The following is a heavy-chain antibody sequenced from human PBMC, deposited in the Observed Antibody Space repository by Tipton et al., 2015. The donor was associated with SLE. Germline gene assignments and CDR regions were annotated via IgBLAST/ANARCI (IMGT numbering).Heavy chain of an antibody. CDR2: MNPNSGNT. Sequence: QLVQSGAEVQKPGASVKVSCKASGYTFTSYHITWVRQASGQGLEWMGWMNPNSGNTGYAQNFQDRLTMTRNTSMSTAYMELSSLRSDDAAVYYCAGVELRSWAFDYWGQGALVTVSS. D-gene: IGHD1-26*01. CDR3: AGVELRSWAFDY. J-gene: IGHJ4*02. V-gene: IGHV1-8*01. CDR1: GYTFTSYH.